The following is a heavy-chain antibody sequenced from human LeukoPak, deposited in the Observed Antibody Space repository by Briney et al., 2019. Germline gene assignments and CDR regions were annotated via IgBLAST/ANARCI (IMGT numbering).Heavy chain of an antibody. V-gene: IGHV3-21*01. CDR2: ISSSSSYI. CDR1: GFTFSSSS. D-gene: IGHD5-18*01. CDR3: ARGVTPNFDY. Sequence: PGGSLRLSCAASGFTFSSSSMNWVRQAPGKGLEWVSSISSSSSYIYYADSVKGRFTISRDNAKNSLYLQMNSLRAEDTAVYYCARGVTPNFDYWGQGTLVTVSS. J-gene: IGHJ4*02.